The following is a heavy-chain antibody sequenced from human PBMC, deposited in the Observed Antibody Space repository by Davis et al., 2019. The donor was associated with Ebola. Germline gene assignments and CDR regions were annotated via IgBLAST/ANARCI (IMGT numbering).Heavy chain of an antibody. Sequence: GESLKISCAASGFAVSSNYMSWVRQAPGKGLEWVANIRQDGSEKYYVDSVKGRFTISRDNAKNSLYLQMNSLRAEDTAVYYCVRGAVTTGAYFYYYMDVWGKGTTVTVSS. D-gene: IGHD4-17*01. V-gene: IGHV3-7*01. CDR1: GFAVSSNY. CDR2: IRQDGSEK. J-gene: IGHJ6*03. CDR3: VRGAVTTGAYFYYYMDV.